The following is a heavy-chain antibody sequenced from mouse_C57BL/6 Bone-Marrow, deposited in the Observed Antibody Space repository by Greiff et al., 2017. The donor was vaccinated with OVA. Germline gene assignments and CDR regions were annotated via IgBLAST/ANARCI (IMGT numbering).Heavy chain of an antibody. J-gene: IGHJ4*01. CDR3: ARDPSGIRNYAMDY. CDR2: ISDGGSYT. V-gene: IGHV5-4*01. Sequence: EVKLMESGGGLVKPGGSLKLSCAASGFTFSSYAMSWVRQTPEKRLEWVATISDGGSYTYYPDNVKGRFTISRDNAKNNLYLQMSHLKSEDTAMYYCARDPSGIRNYAMDYWGQGTSVTVSS. CDR1: GFTFSSYA. D-gene: IGHD3-1*01.